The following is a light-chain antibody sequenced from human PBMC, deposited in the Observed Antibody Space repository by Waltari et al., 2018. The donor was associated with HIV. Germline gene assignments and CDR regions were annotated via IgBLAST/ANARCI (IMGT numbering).Light chain of an antibody. CDR1: SSDVGGYNY. CDR3: CSYAGSYTYV. V-gene: IGLV2-11*01. CDR2: DVS. Sequence: QSALTQPRSVSGSPGQSVTISCTGTSSDVGGYNYVSWYQQHPGKAPKVRIYDVSKRPSGVPDHFSVSKSGNTASLTISVLQAEDEADYYCCSYAGSYTYVFGTGTKVTVL. J-gene: IGLJ1*01.